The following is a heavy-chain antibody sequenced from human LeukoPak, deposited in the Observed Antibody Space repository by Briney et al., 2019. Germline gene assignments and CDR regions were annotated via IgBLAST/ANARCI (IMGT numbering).Heavy chain of an antibody. CDR3: ARFSGYSYGRKSVFDY. J-gene: IGHJ4*02. V-gene: IGHV4-4*07. CDR1: GGSISSYY. CDR2: IYTSGST. Sequence: SEALSLTCTVSGGSISSYYWSWIRQPAGKGLEWIGRIYTSGSTNYNPSLKSRVTISVDTSKNQFSLKLSSVTAADTAVYYCARFSGYSYGRKSVFDYWGQGTLVTVSS. D-gene: IGHD5-18*01.